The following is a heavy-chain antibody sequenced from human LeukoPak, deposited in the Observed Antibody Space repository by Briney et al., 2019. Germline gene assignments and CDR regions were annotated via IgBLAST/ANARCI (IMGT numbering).Heavy chain of an antibody. CDR1: GFTFSSYA. J-gene: IGHJ1*01. Sequence: GGSLRLSCAASGFTFSSYAMHWVRQAPGKGLEWVAVISYDGNIKYYADSVKGRFTISRDSSKNTLYLQMNSLRPEDTAIYYCARSYYDSTGYYLAEYFQHWGQGTLVTVSS. V-gene: IGHV3-30-3*01. D-gene: IGHD3-22*01. CDR3: ARSYYDSTGYYLAEYFQH. CDR2: ISYDGNIK.